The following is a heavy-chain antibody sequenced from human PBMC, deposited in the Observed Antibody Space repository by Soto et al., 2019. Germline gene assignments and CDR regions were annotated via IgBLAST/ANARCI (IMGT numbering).Heavy chain of an antibody. D-gene: IGHD5-12*01. CDR3: AKETVATIRPTRIYYYYGVDV. CDR1: GFTFSRYG. Sequence: QVQLVESGGGVVQPGRSLRLSCATSGFTFSRYGIHWVRQAPGKGLEWVAVTSHDGTNKYYTDSVKGRFIISRDNSKNTLYLEMNSLRAEDTAVYYCAKETVATIRPTRIYYYYGVDVWGQGTTVRVSS. V-gene: IGHV3-30*18. CDR2: TSHDGTNK. J-gene: IGHJ6*02.